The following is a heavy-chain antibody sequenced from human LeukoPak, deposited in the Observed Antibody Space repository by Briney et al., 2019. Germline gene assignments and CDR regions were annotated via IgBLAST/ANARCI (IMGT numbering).Heavy chain of an antibody. CDR3: AKGSSGSYSLDAFDI. D-gene: IGHD1-26*01. Sequence: GGSLRLSCEASGFTFTTYSMTWVRQAPGKGLEWVSIISSGSSAIFSADALKGRFTISRDNAKNSLYLQMNSLRVEDTALYYCAKGSSGSYSLDAFDIWGQGTMVT. CDR2: ISSGSSAI. CDR1: GFTFTTYS. J-gene: IGHJ3*02. V-gene: IGHV3-21*04.